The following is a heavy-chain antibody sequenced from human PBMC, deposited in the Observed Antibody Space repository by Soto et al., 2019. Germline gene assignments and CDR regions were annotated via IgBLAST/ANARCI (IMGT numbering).Heavy chain of an antibody. CDR2: INADNGNT. Sequence: GASVKVSCKASGYTFTNYAIHWVRQAPGQRLEWMGWINADNGNTKYSQKFQGRVTITGDTSASTAYMELRSLRSDDTAVYYCARDGVDTATGYYYGMDVWGQGTTVTVSS. D-gene: IGHD5-18*01. CDR1: GYTFTNYA. J-gene: IGHJ6*02. V-gene: IGHV1-3*01. CDR3: ARDGVDTATGYYYGMDV.